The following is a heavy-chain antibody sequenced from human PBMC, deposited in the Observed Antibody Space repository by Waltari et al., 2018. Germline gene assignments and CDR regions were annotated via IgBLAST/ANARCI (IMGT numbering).Heavy chain of an antibody. CDR1: GFTFSSYW. V-gene: IGHV3-74*02. Sequence: EVQLVESGGGLVQPGGSLRLSCAATGFTFSSYWMHSVGQAPGKGLVSVSHINLDGRITNYAQSVKARLTISRDNAKSTLFLQMNSLRAEDTAVYYCVLYSSSFLGDCRGQGTLVTVSS. D-gene: IGHD6-13*01. J-gene: IGHJ4*02. CDR3: VLYSSSFLGDC. CDR2: INLDGRIT.